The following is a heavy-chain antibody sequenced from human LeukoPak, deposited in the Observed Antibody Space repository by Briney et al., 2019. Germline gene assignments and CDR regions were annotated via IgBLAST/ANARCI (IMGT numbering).Heavy chain of an antibody. V-gene: IGHV4-39*01. CDR2: IYYSGST. CDR1: GGSISSSSYY. J-gene: IGHJ4*02. Sequence: SETLSLTCTVSGGSISSSSYYWGWIRQPPGKGLEWIGSIYYSGSTYYNPSLKSRVTISVDMSKNQFSLKLSSVTAADTAVYYCARLGEHDYGDYEVNYWGQGTLVTVSS. D-gene: IGHD4-17*01. CDR3: ARLGEHDYGDYEVNY.